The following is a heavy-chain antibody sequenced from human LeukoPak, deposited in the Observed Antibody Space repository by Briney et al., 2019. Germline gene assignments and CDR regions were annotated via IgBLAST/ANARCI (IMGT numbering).Heavy chain of an antibody. J-gene: IGHJ3*01. V-gene: IGHV3-74*01. CDR2: ISGDERDT. D-gene: IGHD3-16*01. CDR3: VRDVDQVRSNDYVFDV. CDR1: GFTFSNYW. Sequence: PGGSLRLSCVASGFTFSNYWMHWVRQTPGKGLNWISRISGDERDTNYAGSVKGRFIISRDNSKNTLFLHLASLRVEDTAVYYCVRDVDQVRSNDYVFDVCSQATMVSVSS.